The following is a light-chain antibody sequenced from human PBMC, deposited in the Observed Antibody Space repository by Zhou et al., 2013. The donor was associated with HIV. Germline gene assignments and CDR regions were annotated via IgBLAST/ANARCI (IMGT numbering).Light chain of an antibody. CDR1: KLGDRY. CDR3: AAWDARMKTLI. CDR2: KNN. Sequence: SFELTQPPSVSVSPGQTATITCSGDKLGDRYTYWYQQKPGQSPVLVIYKNNQRPSGVPDRFSGSKSGTSASLAISGLRSEDEADYCCAAWDARMKTLIFGGGTRLTVL. J-gene: IGLJ2*01. V-gene: IGLV3-1*01.